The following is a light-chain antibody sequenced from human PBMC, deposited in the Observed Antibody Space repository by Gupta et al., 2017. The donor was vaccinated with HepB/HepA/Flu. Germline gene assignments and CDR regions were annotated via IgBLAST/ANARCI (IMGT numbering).Light chain of an antibody. CDR2: GAS. CDR1: QSVSSN. V-gene: IGKV3-15*01. CDR3: QQYNNWPSLT. Sequence: EILMTQSPATLSVSPGERATLPCRASQSVSSNLAWYQQNPGQAPRLLIYGASTRPTGIPARFSGSGSGTELTLTISSLQSEDFAVYYCQQYNNWPSLTFGGGTKVEIK. J-gene: IGKJ4*01.